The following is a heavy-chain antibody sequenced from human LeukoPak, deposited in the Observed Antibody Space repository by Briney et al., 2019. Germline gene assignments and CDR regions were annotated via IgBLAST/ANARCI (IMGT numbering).Heavy chain of an antibody. Sequence: GGSLRLSCVASGFTFSDHYMDWVRQAPGKGLEWIGRSRNKLNSYTTEYAASVTGRFTISRDVSENSLYLQMNSLKTEDTAVYYCARGSPEWFNWFDPWGQGTLVTVSS. D-gene: IGHD3-3*01. CDR1: GFTFSDHY. CDR3: ARGSPEWFNWFDP. CDR2: SRNKLNSYTT. V-gene: IGHV3-72*01. J-gene: IGHJ5*02.